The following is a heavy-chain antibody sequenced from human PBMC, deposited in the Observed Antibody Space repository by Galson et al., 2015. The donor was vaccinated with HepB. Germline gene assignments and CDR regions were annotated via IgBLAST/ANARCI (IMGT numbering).Heavy chain of an antibody. D-gene: IGHD3-3*01. V-gene: IGHV3-23*01. Sequence: SLRLSCAASGFTFSSYAMSWVRQAPGKGLEWVSAISGSGGSTYYADSVKGRFTISRDNSRNTLYLQMNSLRAEDTAVYYCAKDQRISIFGVVQNSMDVWGQGTTVTVSS. J-gene: IGHJ6*02. CDR1: GFTFSSYA. CDR3: AKDQRISIFGVVQNSMDV. CDR2: ISGSGGST.